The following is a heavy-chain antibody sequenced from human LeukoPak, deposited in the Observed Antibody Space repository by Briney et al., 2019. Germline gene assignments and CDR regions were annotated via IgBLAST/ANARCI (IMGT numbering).Heavy chain of an antibody. D-gene: IGHD6-19*01. CDR1: GYTFTSYY. J-gene: IGHJ3*02. Sequence: GASVKVSCKASGYTFTSYYMHWVRQAPGQGLEWMGGFDPEDGETIYAQKFQGRVTMTEDTSTDTAYMELSSLRSEDTAVYYCATAPQWYAFDIWGQGTMVTVSS. V-gene: IGHV1-24*01. CDR3: ATAPQWYAFDI. CDR2: FDPEDGET.